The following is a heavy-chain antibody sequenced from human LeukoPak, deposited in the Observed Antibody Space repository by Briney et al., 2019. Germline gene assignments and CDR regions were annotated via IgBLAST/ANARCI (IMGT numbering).Heavy chain of an antibody. CDR2: ISSSGTTI. Sequence: PGGSLGLSCAASGFTFSSYEMNWVRQAPGKGLEWVSYISSSGTTIYYADSVKGRFTISRDNAKNSLYLQMNSLRAEDTAVYYCAREEGGSYVHFDYWGQGTLVTVSS. CDR1: GFTFSSYE. V-gene: IGHV3-48*03. J-gene: IGHJ4*02. CDR3: AREEGGSYVHFDY. D-gene: IGHD1-26*01.